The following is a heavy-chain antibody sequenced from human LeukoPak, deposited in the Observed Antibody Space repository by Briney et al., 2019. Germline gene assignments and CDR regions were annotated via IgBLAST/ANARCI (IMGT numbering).Heavy chain of an antibody. J-gene: IGHJ4*02. CDR1: GFTLSTCW. Sequence: GGSLRLSCAASGFTLSTCWMSWVRQAPGKGLEWVANIKQDGSGENYVDSVKGRFTISGDNAKNSLFLQMHSLRAEDTAVYYCARAGAVAGTRAYFDNWGQGTLVTVSS. CDR3: ARAGAVAGTRAYFDN. D-gene: IGHD6-19*01. CDR2: IKQDGSGE. V-gene: IGHV3-7*01.